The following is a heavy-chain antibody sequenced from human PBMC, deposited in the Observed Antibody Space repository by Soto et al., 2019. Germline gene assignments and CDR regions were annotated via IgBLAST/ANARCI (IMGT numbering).Heavy chain of an antibody. CDR2: ILHTGGT. V-gene: IGHV4-30-2*01. CDR3: ARLQFGEGFDY. Sequence: SETLSLTCTVSGGSISGGGFSWSWIRQPPGKGLEWIGYILHTGGTQYNPSLKSRVSMSVDKSKNQFSLHLTSVTAADTAVYYCARLQFGEGFDYWGQGALVTVSS. D-gene: IGHD3-10*01. CDR1: GGSISGGGFS. J-gene: IGHJ4*02.